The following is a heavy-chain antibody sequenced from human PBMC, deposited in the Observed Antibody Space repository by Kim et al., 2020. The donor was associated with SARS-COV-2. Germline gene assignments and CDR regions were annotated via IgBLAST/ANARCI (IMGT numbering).Heavy chain of an antibody. D-gene: IGHD2-15*01. CDR1: GFTFSDYY. Sequence: GGSLRLSCAASGFTFSDYYMSWIRQAPGKGLEWVSYISSSGSTIYYADSVKGRFTISRDNAKNSLYLQMNSLRAEDTAVYYCATSRRVGPYYYYGMDVWGQGTTVTVSS. V-gene: IGHV3-11*01. CDR3: ATSRRVGPYYYYGMDV. CDR2: ISSSGSTI. J-gene: IGHJ6*02.